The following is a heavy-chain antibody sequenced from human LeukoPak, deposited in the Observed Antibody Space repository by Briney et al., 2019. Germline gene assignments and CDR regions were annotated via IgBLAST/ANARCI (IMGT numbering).Heavy chain of an antibody. V-gene: IGHV4-61*02. J-gene: IGHJ4*02. D-gene: IGHD2-2*02. CDR3: ARGVVVPAAIPFTYFDY. Sequence: SETLSLTCTVSGGSISSGSYYWSWIRQPAGKGLEWIGRIYTSGSTNYNPSLKSRVTISVDTSKNQFSLKLSSATAADTAVYYCARGVVVPAAIPFTYFDYWGQGTLVTVSS. CDR1: GGSISSGSYY. CDR2: IYTSGST.